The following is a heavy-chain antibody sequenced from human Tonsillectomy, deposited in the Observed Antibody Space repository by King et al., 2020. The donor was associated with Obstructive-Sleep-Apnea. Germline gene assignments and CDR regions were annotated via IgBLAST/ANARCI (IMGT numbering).Heavy chain of an antibody. CDR1: GGSISSYY. CDR2: IYTSGST. V-gene: IGHV4-4*07. Sequence: QLQESGPGLVKPSETLSLTCTVSGGSISSYYWSWIRQPAGKGLEWIGRIYTSGSTNYNPSLKSRVTMSVDTSKNQFSLKLSSVTAADTAVYYCARERVYYGSGDAFDIWGQGTMVTVSS. CDR3: ARERVYYGSGDAFDI. J-gene: IGHJ3*02. D-gene: IGHD3-10*01.